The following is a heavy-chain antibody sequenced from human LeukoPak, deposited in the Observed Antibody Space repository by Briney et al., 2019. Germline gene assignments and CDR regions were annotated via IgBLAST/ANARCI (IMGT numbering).Heavy chain of an antibody. CDR2: INEDGSEK. V-gene: IGHV3-7*01. CDR1: VFTFSSSW. J-gene: IGHJ6*02. Sequence: GGSLRLSCAASVFTFSSSWMTWVRQAPGKGLEWVANINEDGSEKYYVDSVRGRFTISRDNARNSLYLQKHSLRAEDTAVFYCTGHYGMNVWGQGTTVTVSS. CDR3: TGHYGMNV.